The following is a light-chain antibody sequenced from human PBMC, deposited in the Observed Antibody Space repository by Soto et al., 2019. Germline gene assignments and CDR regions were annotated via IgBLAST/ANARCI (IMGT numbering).Light chain of an antibody. Sequence: DIVLTQSPGTLSLSRGEGATLSCRASQTVDSNFLAWYQQKPGQAPRLLIYAASTRATGIPDRFSGSGSGTDFTLTIGRLDPEDFAVYYCLKYGSSPGWTFGPGTKVDIK. CDR1: QTVDSNF. J-gene: IGKJ1*01. CDR2: AAS. CDR3: LKYGSSPGWT. V-gene: IGKV3-20*01.